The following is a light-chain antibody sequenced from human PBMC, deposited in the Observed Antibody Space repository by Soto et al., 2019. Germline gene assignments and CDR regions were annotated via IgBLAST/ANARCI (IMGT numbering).Light chain of an antibody. CDR2: EAS. CDR1: QXXGXX. CDR3: QQMADLPLT. J-gene: IGKJ4*01. Sequence: DIRMTQSPSSLSASVGXXVTITCQASQXXGXXLSWYQQKPGKAPKVLIYEASNLQTGVPSRFSGSGSGTVFTFTISSLQPEDLATYYCQQMADLPLTFGGGTKIESK. V-gene: IGKV1-33*01.